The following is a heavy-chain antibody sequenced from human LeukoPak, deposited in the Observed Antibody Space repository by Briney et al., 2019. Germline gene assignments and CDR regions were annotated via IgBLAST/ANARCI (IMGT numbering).Heavy chain of an antibody. V-gene: IGHV4-39*01. Sequence: KPSETLSLTCTLSGGSISSSSYYWGWIRQPPGKGLEWIGRIYYSGSTYYNPSLKSRVTISVDTSKNQFSLKLSSVTAADTAVYYCARQLGYCSSTSCYADKVDYWGQGTLVTVSS. J-gene: IGHJ4*02. CDR2: IYYSGST. CDR3: ARQLGYCSSTSCYADKVDY. CDR1: GGSISSSSYY. D-gene: IGHD2-2*01.